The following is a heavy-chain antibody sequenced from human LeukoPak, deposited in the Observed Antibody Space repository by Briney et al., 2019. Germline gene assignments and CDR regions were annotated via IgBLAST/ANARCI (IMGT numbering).Heavy chain of an antibody. J-gene: IGHJ4*02. V-gene: IGHV3-21*01. D-gene: IGHD2-15*01. CDR3: ARDLEEYCSGGSCSLFDY. Sequence: GGSLRLSCAASGFTFSTYSMNWVRQAPGKGLEWVSSISSSSSYIYYADSVKGRFTISRDNAKNSLYLQMNSLRAEDTAVYYCARDLEEYCSGGSCSLFDYWGQGTLVTVSS. CDR2: ISSSSSYI. CDR1: GFTFSTYS.